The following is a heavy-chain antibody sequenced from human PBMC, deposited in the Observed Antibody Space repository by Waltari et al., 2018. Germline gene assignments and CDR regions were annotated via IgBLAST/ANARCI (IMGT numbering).Heavy chain of an antibody. Sequence: EVQLVQSGAEVKKPGESLRISCEGSGYDFSTYWITWVRHMPGKGLEWMGRIDPGDSYTNCRPSFRGHVTISVDRSISTAYIQWSGLRASDTAIYYCARTSTRDFYYMDVWGKGTTVTVSS. CDR3: ARTSTRDFYYMDV. D-gene: IGHD1-1*01. J-gene: IGHJ6*03. CDR1: GYDFSTYW. V-gene: IGHV5-10-1*01. CDR2: IDPGDSYT.